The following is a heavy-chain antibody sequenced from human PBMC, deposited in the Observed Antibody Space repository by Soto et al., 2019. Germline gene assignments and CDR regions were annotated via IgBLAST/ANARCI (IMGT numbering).Heavy chain of an antibody. CDR2: IYYTGST. CDR3: ARLNGYYYDSSGYYYARRGMDV. V-gene: IGHV4-39*01. D-gene: IGHD3-22*01. Sequence: SETLSLTCAVSGGSISSSSYFWGYIRQPPGKGLEWIGTIYYTGSTYYNPSLRSRVTMSLDTSKNQFSLKLSSVTAADTAVYYCARLNGYYYDSSGYYYARRGMDVWGQGTTVTVSS. J-gene: IGHJ6*02. CDR1: GGSISSSSYF.